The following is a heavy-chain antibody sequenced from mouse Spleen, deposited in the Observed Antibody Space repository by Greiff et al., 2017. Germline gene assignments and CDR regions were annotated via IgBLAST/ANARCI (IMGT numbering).Heavy chain of an antibody. J-gene: IGHJ4*01. V-gene: IGHV1-54*01. D-gene: IGHD2-14*01. CDR1: GYAFTNYL. Sequence: VKLMESGAELVRPGTSVKVSCKASGYAFTNYLIEWVKQRPGQGLEWIGVINPGSGGTNYNEKFKGKATLTSDKSSSTAYMELSSLTSEDSAVYYCARGDRYDSYYYAMDYWGQGTSVTVSS. CDR3: ARGDRYDSYYYAMDY. CDR2: INPGSGGT.